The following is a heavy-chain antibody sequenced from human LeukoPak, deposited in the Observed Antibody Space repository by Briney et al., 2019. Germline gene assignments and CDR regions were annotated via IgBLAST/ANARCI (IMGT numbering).Heavy chain of an antibody. CDR1: GGTFSSYA. Sequence: SVKVSCKASGGTFSSYAISWVRQAPGQGLEWMGGITPIFGTANYAQKFQGRVTITTDESTSTAYMELSSLRSEDTAVYYCARGSLVWSGLYYYYYMDVWGQGTTVTVSS. V-gene: IGHV1-69*05. CDR3: ARGSLVWSGLYYYYYMDV. CDR2: ITPIFGTA. D-gene: IGHD3-3*01. J-gene: IGHJ6*03.